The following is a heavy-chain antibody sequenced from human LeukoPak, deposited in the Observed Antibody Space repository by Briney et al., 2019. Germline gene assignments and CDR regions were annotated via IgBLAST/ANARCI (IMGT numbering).Heavy chain of an antibody. Sequence: ASVTVSCKASGYTFTSYGISWVRQAPGQGLEWMGWISAYNGNTNYAQKLQGRVTMTTDTSTSTAYMELRSLRSDDTAVYYCARDTGYCSGGSCYPPLDYWGQGTLVTVSS. D-gene: IGHD2-15*01. J-gene: IGHJ4*02. V-gene: IGHV1-18*01. CDR1: GYTFTSYG. CDR2: ISAYNGNT. CDR3: ARDTGYCSGGSCYPPLDY.